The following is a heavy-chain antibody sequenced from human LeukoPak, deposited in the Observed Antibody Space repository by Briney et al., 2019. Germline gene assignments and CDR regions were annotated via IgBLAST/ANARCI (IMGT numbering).Heavy chain of an antibody. D-gene: IGHD3-22*01. J-gene: IGHJ5*02. CDR3: VRQPPGVYDTTQNWFDP. CDR2: IAPSDSYT. V-gene: IGHV5-10-1*01. CDR1: GYSFPSYW. Sequence: GESLRISCKVSGYSFPSYWITWVRQVPGKGLEWMGRIAPSDSYTNYNPSFEGHVTMSVEKSITTVYLQWSGLKASDTAMYYCVRQPPGVYDTTQNWFDPWGQGTLVTVSS.